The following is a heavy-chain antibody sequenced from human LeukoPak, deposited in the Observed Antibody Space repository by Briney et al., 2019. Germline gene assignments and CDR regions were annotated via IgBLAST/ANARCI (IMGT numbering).Heavy chain of an antibody. CDR2: MNPNSGNT. CDR1: GYTFTSYG. V-gene: IGHV1-8*02. J-gene: IGHJ4*01. D-gene: IGHD3-10*01. CDR3: ARGPPREDSYGSGNDHDY. Sequence: ASVKVSCKASGYTFTSYGISWGRQAPGQGLEWRGWMNPNSGNTGYAQKFQGRVTMTRNTSISTAYMELSSLRSEDTAVYYCARGPPREDSYGSGNDHDYWGQGTLVTVSS.